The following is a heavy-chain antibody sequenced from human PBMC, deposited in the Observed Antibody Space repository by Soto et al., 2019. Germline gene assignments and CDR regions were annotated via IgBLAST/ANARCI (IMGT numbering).Heavy chain of an antibody. J-gene: IGHJ4*02. D-gene: IGHD3-3*01. CDR3: ARDTYYDFWSGYYGRRGYYFDY. CDR1: GYTFTSYG. Sequence: SVKDSCEASGYTFTSYGISWVRQAPGQGPEWMGWISAYNGNTNYAQKLQGRVTLTTDTSTSTAYMELRSLRSDDTAVYYCARDTYYDFWSGYYGRRGYYFDYWGQGTLVTVSS. V-gene: IGHV1-18*04. CDR2: ISAYNGNT.